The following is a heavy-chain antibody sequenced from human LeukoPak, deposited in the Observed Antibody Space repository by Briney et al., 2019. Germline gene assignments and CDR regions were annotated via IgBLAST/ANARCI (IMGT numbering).Heavy chain of an antibody. V-gene: IGHV3-7*01. CDR2: IKPDGGEK. Sequence: PGGSLRLSCAASGFTFSSYWMTWVRQPPGKGLEWVANIKPDGGEKSYVDSVKGRFTISRDTAKNSLYLQMNSLGAEDTAVYYCARDVTNEYYYGSGSPQSFDYWGQGTLVTVSS. CDR3: ARDVTNEYYYGSGSPQSFDY. CDR1: GFTFSSYW. J-gene: IGHJ4*02. D-gene: IGHD3-10*01.